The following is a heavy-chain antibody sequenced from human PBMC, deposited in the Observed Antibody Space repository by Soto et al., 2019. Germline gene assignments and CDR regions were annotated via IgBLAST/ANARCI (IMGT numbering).Heavy chain of an antibody. CDR3: ARAAGNVYQLLFSY. CDR1: GGSISSGNYY. V-gene: IGHV4-30-4*01. D-gene: IGHD2-2*01. J-gene: IGHJ4*02. CDR2: IFYSGST. Sequence: PSETLSLTCTVSGGSISSGNYYWTWIRQPPGKGLEWIGYIFYSGSTSYNPSLKSRVTIAVDTSKNQFSLKLSSVTAADTAVYYCARAAGNVYQLLFSYWGQGTLVTV.